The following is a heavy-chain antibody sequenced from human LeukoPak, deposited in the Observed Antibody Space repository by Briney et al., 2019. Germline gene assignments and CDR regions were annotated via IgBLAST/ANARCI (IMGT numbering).Heavy chain of an antibody. J-gene: IGHJ4*02. CDR3: ARRIIAARRGSYFDS. D-gene: IGHD6-6*01. CDR1: GGSINSGSYD. CDR2: INYSGSA. Sequence: SETLSLTCAVSGGSINSGSYDWGWIRQPPGKGLEWIGSINYSGSAYYNPSLKSRVTISVDTSKDQFSLKLSSVTAADTAVYYCARRIIAARRGSYFDSWGQGTLVTVSS. V-gene: IGHV4-39*01.